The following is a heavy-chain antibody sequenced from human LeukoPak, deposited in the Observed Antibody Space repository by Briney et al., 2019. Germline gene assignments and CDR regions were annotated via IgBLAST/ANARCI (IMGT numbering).Heavy chain of an antibody. CDR2: ISYDGSNK. V-gene: IGHV3-30*18. CDR3: AKVLRYFDWLPFDY. J-gene: IGHJ4*02. Sequence: PGGSLRLSCAASGFTFSSYGMHWVRQAPGKGLEWVAVISYDGSNKYYADSVKGRFTISRDNSKNTLYLQINSLRAEDTAVYYCAKVLRYFDWLPFDYWGQGTLVTVSS. D-gene: IGHD3-9*01. CDR1: GFTFSSYG.